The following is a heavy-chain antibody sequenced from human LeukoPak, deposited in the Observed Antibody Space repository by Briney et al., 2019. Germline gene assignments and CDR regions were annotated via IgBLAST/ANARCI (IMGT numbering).Heavy chain of an antibody. D-gene: IGHD1-26*01. CDR1: GFTFSSYE. Sequence: GGSLRLSCAASGFTFSSYEMNWVRQAPGKGLEWVSYISSSGSTIYYADSVKGRFTISRDNAKNSLYLQMNSLRAEDTAVYYCARAYSGSYGCYFDYWGQGTLVTVSS. V-gene: IGHV3-48*03. CDR2: ISSSGSTI. J-gene: IGHJ4*02. CDR3: ARAYSGSYGCYFDY.